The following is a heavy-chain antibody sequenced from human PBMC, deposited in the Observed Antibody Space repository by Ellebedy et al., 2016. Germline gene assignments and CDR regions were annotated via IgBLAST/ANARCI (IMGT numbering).Heavy chain of an antibody. J-gene: IGHJ4*02. Sequence: ASVKVSCXASGYTFTGYYMHWVRQAPGQGLEWMGWINPISGGTNYAKKFQGRVTMTRDTSISTAYMELSRLRSDDTAVYYCARRRAYGSGSWVLFDYWGQGTLVTVSS. CDR2: INPISGGT. D-gene: IGHD3-10*01. CDR3: ARRRAYGSGSWVLFDY. V-gene: IGHV1-2*02. CDR1: GYTFTGYY.